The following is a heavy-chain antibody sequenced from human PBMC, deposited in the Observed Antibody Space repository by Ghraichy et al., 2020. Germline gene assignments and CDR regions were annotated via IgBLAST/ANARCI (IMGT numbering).Heavy chain of an antibody. V-gene: IGHV1-2*02. D-gene: IGHD1-14*01. J-gene: IGHJ1*01. Sequence: ASVKVSCKTSGYTFTDYYIHWVRQAPGQGLEWMGWINPDSGGTNYAQNFQGRVIMTRDTSIRTAFMELSSLRSDDTAMYHCARSRTSTSAEYFQYWGQGTLVTVSS. CDR3: ARSRTSTSAEYFQY. CDR1: GYTFTDYY. CDR2: INPDSGGT.